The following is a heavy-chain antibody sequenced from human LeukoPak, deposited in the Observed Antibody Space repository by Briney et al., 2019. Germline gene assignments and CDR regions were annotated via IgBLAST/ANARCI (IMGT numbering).Heavy chain of an antibody. J-gene: IGHJ4*02. CDR3: ARGRGPLYIVAKKGYYFDY. D-gene: IGHD5-12*01. Sequence: SETLSLTCAVYGGSFSGYYWSWIRQPPGKGLEWIGEINHSGSTNYNPSLKSRVTISVDTSKNQFSLKLSSVTAADTAVYYCARGRGPLYIVAKKGYYFDYWGQGTLVTASS. CDR2: INHSGST. CDR1: GGSFSGYY. V-gene: IGHV4-34*01.